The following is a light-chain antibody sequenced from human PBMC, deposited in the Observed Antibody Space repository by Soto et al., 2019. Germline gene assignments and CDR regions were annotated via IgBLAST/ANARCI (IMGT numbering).Light chain of an antibody. V-gene: IGKV3-15*01. CDR3: QQYNNWPLT. J-gene: IGKJ4*01. CDR2: GSS. Sequence: EIVMTQSPANLSVSLGERATLSCRASQSVSGNLAWFQQRPGQAPRLLIYGSSTRATGIPARFSGSKSGTEFTLTISSLQSEDFAVYYCQQYNNWPLTFGGGTKVEI. CDR1: QSVSGN.